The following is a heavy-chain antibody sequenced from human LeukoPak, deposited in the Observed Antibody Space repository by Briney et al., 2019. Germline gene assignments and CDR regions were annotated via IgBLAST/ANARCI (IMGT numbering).Heavy chain of an antibody. CDR3: AKDRTGTTGRGWSDP. Sequence: GGSLRLSCAASGFTFSSYAMSWVSQAPGKGLEWVSAISGSGGNTYYADSVKGRFTISRDNSKNTLFLQMNSLRVEDTAVYYCAKDRTGTTGRGWSDPWGQGTLVTVSS. D-gene: IGHD1-1*01. CDR1: GFTFSSYA. CDR2: ISGSGGNT. J-gene: IGHJ5*02. V-gene: IGHV3-23*01.